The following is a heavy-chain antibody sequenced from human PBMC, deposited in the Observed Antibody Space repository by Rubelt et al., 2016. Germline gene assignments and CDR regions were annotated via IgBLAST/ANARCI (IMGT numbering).Heavy chain of an antibody. V-gene: IGHV5-51*01. J-gene: IGHJ3*02. D-gene: IGHD5-18*01. Sequence: EVQLVQSGAEVKKPGESLKISCRGSGYKFTSYWIGWVRQMPGKGLEWMGVIYPGDSDTRYSPSFQGQVTISADKSISTAYLPWCSLKASDTAMYYCAIATDTVMATQYAFDIWGQGTLVTVSS. CDR2: IYPGDSDT. CDR1: GYKFTSYW. CDR3: AIATDTVMATQYAFDI.